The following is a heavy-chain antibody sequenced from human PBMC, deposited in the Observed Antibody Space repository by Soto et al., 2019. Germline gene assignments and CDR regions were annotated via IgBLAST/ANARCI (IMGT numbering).Heavy chain of an antibody. J-gene: IGHJ6*02. V-gene: IGHV1-18*01. CDR3: VGGSPGDSAGYGMAC. Sequence: QVQLVQSGAEVKKPGASVKVSCKASGYTFTSYGISWVRQAPGQGLEWMGWISAYNGNTNYAQKLQGRVTMTTDTHTSRAYVALGRMRSAGTAVYDCVGGSPGDSAGYGMACWGSGTTVNAS. CDR1: GYTFTSYG. D-gene: IGHD4-17*01. CDR2: ISAYNGNT.